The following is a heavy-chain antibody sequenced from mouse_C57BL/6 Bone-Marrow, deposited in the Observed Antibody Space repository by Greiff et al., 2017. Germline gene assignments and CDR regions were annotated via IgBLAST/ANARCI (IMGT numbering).Heavy chain of an antibody. D-gene: IGHD4-1*01. Sequence: VQLQQSGAELVRPGTSVKVSCKASGYAFTNYLIEWVKQRPGQGLEWIGVINPGSGGTNSNETFKGKATLTADKSSSTAYMQLSSLTSEDSAVYFGARWDWGAWFAYWGQGTLVTVSA. J-gene: IGHJ3*01. CDR2: INPGSGGT. V-gene: IGHV1-54*01. CDR1: GYAFTNYL. CDR3: ARWDWGAWFAY.